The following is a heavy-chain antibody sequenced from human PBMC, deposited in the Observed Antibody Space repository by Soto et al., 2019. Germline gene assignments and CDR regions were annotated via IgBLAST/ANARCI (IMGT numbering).Heavy chain of an antibody. CDR3: ATPPSSGGSCYDSGDYYYYYGMDV. CDR1: GGSISSSSYY. Sequence: PSETLSLTCTVSGGSISSSSYYWGWNRQPPGKGLEWIGSIYYSGSTYYNPSLKSRVTISVDTSKNQFSLKLSSVTAADTAVYYCATPPSSGGSCYDSGDYYYYYGMDVWGQGTTV. V-gene: IGHV4-39*01. J-gene: IGHJ6*02. D-gene: IGHD2-15*01. CDR2: IYYSGST.